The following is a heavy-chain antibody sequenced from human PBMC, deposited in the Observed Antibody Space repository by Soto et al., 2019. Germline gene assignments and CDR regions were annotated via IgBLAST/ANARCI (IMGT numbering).Heavy chain of an antibody. Sequence: PVGSLRLSCAASGFTFSSYAMHWVRQAPGKGLEWVAVISYDGSNKYYADSVKGRFTISRDNSKNTLYLQMNSLRAEDTAVYYCVRSGSQLLYYYYGMDVWGQGTTVTVSS. CDR2: ISYDGSNK. J-gene: IGHJ6*02. CDR3: VRSGSQLLYYYYGMDV. CDR1: GFTFSSYA. V-gene: IGHV3-30-3*01. D-gene: IGHD3-3*01.